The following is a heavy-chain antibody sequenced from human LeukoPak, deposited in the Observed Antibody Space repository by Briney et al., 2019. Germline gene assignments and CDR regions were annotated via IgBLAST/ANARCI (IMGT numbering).Heavy chain of an antibody. D-gene: IGHD4-17*01. J-gene: IGHJ4*02. CDR2: FYYSGST. CDR3: ARGDMTTVTTMGY. Sequence: SETLSLTCTVSGGSISGYYWSWIRQPPGKGLEWIGYFYYSGSTNYNPSLKSRVSISVDTSKNQFSLKLSSVTTADTAVYYCARGDMTTVTTMGYWGQGTLVTVSS. V-gene: IGHV4-59*01. CDR1: GGSISGYY.